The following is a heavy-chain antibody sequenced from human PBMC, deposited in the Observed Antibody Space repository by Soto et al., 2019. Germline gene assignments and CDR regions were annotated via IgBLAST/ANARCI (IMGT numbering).Heavy chain of an antibody. D-gene: IGHD2-2*01. CDR2: IYPGDSDT. CDR1: GYSFTSYW. CDR3: ARAQKDIVVVPAAIRPSYYYYMDV. J-gene: IGHJ6*03. V-gene: IGHV5-51*01. Sequence: PGESLKISCKGSGYSFTSYWIGWVRQMPGKGLEWMGIIYPGDSDTRYSPSFQGQVTISADKSISTAYLQWSSLKASDTAMYYCARAQKDIVVVPAAIRPSYYYYMDVWGKGTTVTVSS.